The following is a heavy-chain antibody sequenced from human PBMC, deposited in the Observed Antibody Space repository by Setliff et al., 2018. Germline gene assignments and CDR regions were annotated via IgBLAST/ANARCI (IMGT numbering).Heavy chain of an antibody. Sequence: SETLSLTCAVSGASINSGHYWGWIRQPPGKGLEWIATIYHRGRIYYNPSLQSRVSVSLDTSKNHFSLRLTSMTAADTAVYYCATPGRDDLDSPFEPFDIWGQGTMVTVSS. D-gene: IGHD3-3*01. CDR3: ATPGRDDLDSPFEPFDI. V-gene: IGHV4-38-2*01. CDR1: GASINSGHY. CDR2: IYHRGRI. J-gene: IGHJ3*02.